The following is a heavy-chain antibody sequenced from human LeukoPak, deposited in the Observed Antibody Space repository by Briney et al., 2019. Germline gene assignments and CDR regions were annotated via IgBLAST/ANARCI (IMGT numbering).Heavy chain of an antibody. V-gene: IGHV3-48*01. J-gene: IGHJ6*04. Sequence: GGSLRLSCTASGFTFSRYSMNWVRLAPGKGLEWLSYISSTTPTTYYADSVKGRFTISRDNAKNSFYLQMNSLRAEDTAVYYCATRYCTISACRASSHHCFDVWGKGITVIVSS. CDR3: ATRYCTISACRASSHHCFDV. D-gene: IGHD2-8*01. CDR1: GFTFSRYS. CDR2: ISSTTPTT.